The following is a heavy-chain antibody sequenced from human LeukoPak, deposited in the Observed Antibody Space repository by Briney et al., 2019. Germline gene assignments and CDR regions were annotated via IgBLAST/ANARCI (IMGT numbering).Heavy chain of an antibody. J-gene: IGHJ5*02. CDR2: TYYRSKWYN. CDR1: GDSVSSNSAA. D-gene: IGHD3-10*01. V-gene: IGHV6-1*01. CDR3: AREGLLWFGELSWFDP. Sequence: SQTLSLTCAISGDSVSSNSAAWNWIRQSPSRGLEWLGRTYYRSKWYNDYAVSVKSRITINPDTSKNQFSLQLNSVTPEDTAVYYCAREGLLWFGELSWFDPWGQGTLVTVSS.